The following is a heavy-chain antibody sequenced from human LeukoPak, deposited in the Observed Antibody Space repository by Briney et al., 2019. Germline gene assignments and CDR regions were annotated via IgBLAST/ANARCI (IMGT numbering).Heavy chain of an antibody. D-gene: IGHD6-13*01. V-gene: IGHV4-30-4*01. J-gene: IGHJ4*02. CDR2: IYYSGST. Sequence: SQTLSLTCTVSGGSISSGDYYWSWIRQPSGKGLEWIGYIYYSGSTYYNPSLKSRVTISVDRSKNQFSLKLSSVTAADTAVYYCARGLSVVAAADLYFDYWGQGTLVTVSS. CDR1: GGSISSGDYY. CDR3: ARGLSVVAAADLYFDY.